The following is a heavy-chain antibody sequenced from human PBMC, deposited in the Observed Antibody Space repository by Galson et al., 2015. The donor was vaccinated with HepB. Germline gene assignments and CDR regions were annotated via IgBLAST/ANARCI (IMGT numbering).Heavy chain of an antibody. Sequence: TLSLTCTVSGGSISSGDYYWSWIRQPPGKGLEWIGYIYYSGSTYYNPSLKSRVTISIDTSKNQFSLKLSSVTAADTAVYYCARRTRGNWFDPWGQGTLVTVSS. CDR1: GGSISSGDYY. CDR2: IYYSGST. V-gene: IGHV4-30-4*01. CDR3: ARRTRGNWFDP. J-gene: IGHJ5*02. D-gene: IGHD1-14*01.